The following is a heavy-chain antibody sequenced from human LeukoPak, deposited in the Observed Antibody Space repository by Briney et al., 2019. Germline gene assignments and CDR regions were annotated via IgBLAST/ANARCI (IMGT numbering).Heavy chain of an antibody. CDR2: IIGSGRST. CDR1: GFTFSSYA. D-gene: IGHD6-19*01. V-gene: IGHV3-23*01. Sequence: GGSLRLSCAASGFTFSSYAMSWVRQAPGKGLEWVSVIIGSGRSTYYADSVKGRFTISRDNSKNTLYLQMNSLRAEDTAIYYCAKEGSMAGTGYFDYWGQGTLVTVSS. CDR3: AKEGSMAGTGYFDY. J-gene: IGHJ4*02.